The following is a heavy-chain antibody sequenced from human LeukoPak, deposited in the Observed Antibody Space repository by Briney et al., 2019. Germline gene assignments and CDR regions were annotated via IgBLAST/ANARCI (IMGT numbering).Heavy chain of an antibody. V-gene: IGHV3-21*01. D-gene: IGHD6-19*01. CDR3: ARDLYSSGWYVVY. Sequence: GGSLRLSCAASGFTFSSYSMNWVRQAPGKGLEWVSSISSSSSYIYYADSVKGRFTISRDNAKNSPYLQMNSLRAEDTAVYYCARDLYSSGWYVVYWGQGTLVTVSS. CDR2: ISSSSSYI. CDR1: GFTFSSYS. J-gene: IGHJ4*02.